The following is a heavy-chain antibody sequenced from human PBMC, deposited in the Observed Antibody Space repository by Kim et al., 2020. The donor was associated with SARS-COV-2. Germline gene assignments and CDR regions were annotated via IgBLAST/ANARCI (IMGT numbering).Heavy chain of an antibody. V-gene: IGHV5-10-1*01. CDR3: ARQDY. J-gene: IGHJ4*02. CDR2: DPSDSYT. Sequence: DPSDSYTNYRPSFQGHVTISADKSISTDYLQWSSLKALDTAMYYCARQDYWGQGTLVTVSS.